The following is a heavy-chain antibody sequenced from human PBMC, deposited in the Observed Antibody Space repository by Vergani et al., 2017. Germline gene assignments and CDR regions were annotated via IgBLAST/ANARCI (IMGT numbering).Heavy chain of an antibody. CDR1: GFTFSSYD. V-gene: IGHV3-13*01. CDR3: ALYSGYDRSYYYYYGMDV. D-gene: IGHD5-12*01. J-gene: IGHJ6*02. Sequence: EVQLVESGGGLVQPGGSLRLSCAASGFTFSSYDMHWVRQATGKGLEWVSAIGTAGDTYYPGSVKGRFTISRENAKNSLYLQMNSLRAGDTAVYYCALYSGYDRSYYYYYGMDVWGQGTTVTVSS. CDR2: IGTAGDT.